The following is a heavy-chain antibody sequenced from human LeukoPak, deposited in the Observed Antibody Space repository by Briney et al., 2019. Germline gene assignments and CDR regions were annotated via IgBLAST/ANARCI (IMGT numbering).Heavy chain of an antibody. CDR3: ARDRRIAARDGMDV. J-gene: IGHJ6*02. CDR1: GFTFSSYA. V-gene: IGHV3-30*04. CDR2: ISYDGSNK. D-gene: IGHD6-6*01. Sequence: PGGSLRLSCAASGFTFSSYAMHWVRQAPGKGLEWVAVISYDGSNKYYADSVKGRFTISRDNSKNTLYLQMNSLRAEDTAVYYCARDRRIAARDGMDVWGQGTTVTVSS.